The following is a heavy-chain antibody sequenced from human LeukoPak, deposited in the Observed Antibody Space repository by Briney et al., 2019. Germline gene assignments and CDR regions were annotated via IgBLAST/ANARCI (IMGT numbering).Heavy chain of an antibody. CDR2: ISYDGSNK. Sequence: GGSLRLSCAASGFTFSSYAMHWVRQAPGKGLEWVAVISYDGSNKYYADSVKGRFTISRDNSKNTLYLQMNSLRAEDTAVYYCARAAPGYFDYWGQGTLVTVSS. V-gene: IGHV3-30*04. CDR3: ARAAPGYFDY. J-gene: IGHJ4*02. CDR1: GFTFSSYA.